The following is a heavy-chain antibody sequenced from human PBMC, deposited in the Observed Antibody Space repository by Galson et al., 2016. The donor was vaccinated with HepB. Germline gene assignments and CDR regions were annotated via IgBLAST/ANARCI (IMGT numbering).Heavy chain of an antibody. CDR1: GDSVSSNSAA. V-gene: IGHV6-1*01. J-gene: IGHJ6*02. D-gene: IGHD2-2*01. CDR2: TYYRSTWYN. Sequence: CAISGDSVSSNSAAWNWIRQSPSRGLERLGRTYYRSTWYNEYALSVQSRITINPDTSTNQVSLQLNSVTPEDSAVYYCTLSYQLLPFYGMDVWGQGTTVTVSS. CDR3: TLSYQLLPFYGMDV.